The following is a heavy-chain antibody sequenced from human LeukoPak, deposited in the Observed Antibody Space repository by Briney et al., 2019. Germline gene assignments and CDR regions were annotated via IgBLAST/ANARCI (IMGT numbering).Heavy chain of an antibody. Sequence: PGRSLRLSCAASGFTFSSYAMHWVRQAPGKGLEWVAVISYDGSNKYYADSVKGRFTISRDNSKNTLYLQMNSLRAEDTAVYYRARDAYYDFWSGYYGDYYYYYGMDVWGQGTTVTVSS. D-gene: IGHD3-3*01. CDR2: ISYDGSNK. V-gene: IGHV3-30-3*01. CDR3: ARDAYYDFWSGYYGDYYYYYGMDV. CDR1: GFTFSSYA. J-gene: IGHJ6*02.